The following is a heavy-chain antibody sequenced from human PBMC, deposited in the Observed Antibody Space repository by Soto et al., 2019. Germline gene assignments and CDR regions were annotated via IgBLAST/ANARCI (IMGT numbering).Heavy chain of an antibody. CDR1: GFTFSSYA. Sequence: PGGSLRLSCAASGFTFSSYAMHWVRQAPGKGLEWVAVISYDGSNKYYADSVKGRFTISRDNSKNTLYLQMNSLRAEDTAVYYCARDPRYCSSTSCYRGGYFDYWGQGTLVTVSS. J-gene: IGHJ4*02. CDR3: ARDPRYCSSTSCYRGGYFDY. D-gene: IGHD2-2*02. CDR2: ISYDGSNK. V-gene: IGHV3-30-3*01.